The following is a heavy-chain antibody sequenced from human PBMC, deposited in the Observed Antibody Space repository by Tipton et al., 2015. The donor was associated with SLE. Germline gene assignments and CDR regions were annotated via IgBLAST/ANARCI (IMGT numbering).Heavy chain of an antibody. CDR1: GFTFSSHW. Sequence: SLRLSCAASGFTFSSHWMHWVRQAPGKGLVWVSRINGDGSTTNYADSVKGRFTISRDNAKNTLYLQMNSLRAEDTAVYYCARSYCSGGRCNSKAFDIWGQGTTVTVSS. CDR2: INGDGSTT. D-gene: IGHD2-15*01. V-gene: IGHV3-74*01. J-gene: IGHJ3*02. CDR3: ARSYCSGGRCNSKAFDI.